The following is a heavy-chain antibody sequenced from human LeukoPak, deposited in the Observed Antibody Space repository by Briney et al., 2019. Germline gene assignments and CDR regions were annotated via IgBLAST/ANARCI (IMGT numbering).Heavy chain of an antibody. CDR1: GGSISSSSYY. V-gene: IGHV4-39*01. D-gene: IGHD1-26*01. J-gene: IGHJ4*02. CDR3: ARHLNAGSYPLAH. CDR2: IYSSGCT. Sequence: PSVTLTFTCTGAGGSISSSSYYWGWICQPPGMGLVGMGSIYSSGCTYYKPSLKSRVTISVDTSKNQFSLRLSSVTAADTAVYYCARHLNAGSYPLAHWGQGTLVTVSS.